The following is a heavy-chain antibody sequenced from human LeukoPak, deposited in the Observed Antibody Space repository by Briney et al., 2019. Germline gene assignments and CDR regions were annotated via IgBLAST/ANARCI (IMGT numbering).Heavy chain of an antibody. CDR1: GFTFSSYL. J-gene: IGHJ4*02. D-gene: IGHD4-17*01. CDR2: IKQDGSEK. Sequence: GGSLRLSCAASGFTFSSYLMSWVRQAPGKGLEWVANIKQDGSEKYYVDSVKGRFTISRDNAKNSLYLQMNSLRAEDTAVYYCASHYGDYSIIDYWGQGTLVTVSS. CDR3: ASHYGDYSIIDY. V-gene: IGHV3-7*02.